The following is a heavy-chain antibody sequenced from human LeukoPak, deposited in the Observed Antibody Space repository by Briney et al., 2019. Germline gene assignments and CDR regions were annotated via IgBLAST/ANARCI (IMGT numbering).Heavy chain of an antibody. J-gene: IGHJ4*02. CDR2: INPSGGTT. CDR3: ARGRPGSGWSFDY. V-gene: IGHV1-46*01. D-gene: IGHD6-19*01. Sequence: ASVTVSFMSSGYTFTTYYMHWVRQAPGQGLEWMGIINPSGGTTNYAQKFQGRVTMTRDTSTTTVYMELSSLRSEDTAVYYCARGRPGSGWSFDYWGQGTLVTVSS. CDR1: GYTFTTYY.